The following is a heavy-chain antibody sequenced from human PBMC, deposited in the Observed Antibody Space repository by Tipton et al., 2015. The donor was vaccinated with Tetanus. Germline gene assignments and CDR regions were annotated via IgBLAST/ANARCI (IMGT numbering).Heavy chain of an antibody. CDR1: GYTFTHYG. CDR2: ISPFNENV. J-gene: IGHJ5*02. D-gene: IGHD3/OR15-3a*01. Sequence: QVQLVQSGAEVKKPGASVKVSCKASGYTFTHYGVNWVRQAPGQGLEWMGWISPFNENVNYAEKLQGRLTMTTDRSTATVYMDLRSLRSDDTAVYYCARGRGLGPHEYFEHWGQGTLVTVSS. CDR3: ARGRGLGPHEYFEH. V-gene: IGHV1-18*01.